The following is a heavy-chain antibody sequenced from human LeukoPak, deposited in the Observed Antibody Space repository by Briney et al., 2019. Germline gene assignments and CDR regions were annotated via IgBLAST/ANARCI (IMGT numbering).Heavy chain of an antibody. CDR2: IYHSGST. D-gene: IGHD5-18*01. CDR3: ARGYSYGFPLDF. J-gene: IGHJ4*02. V-gene: IGHV4-4*02. CDR1: GGSISSNNW. Sequence: SETLSLTCAVSGGSISSNNWWSWVRQPPGTGLEWIGEIYHSGSTNYNPSLKSPVTISVDKSKNLFSLKLSSVTAADSAVYYCARGYSYGFPLDFWGQGTLVTVAS.